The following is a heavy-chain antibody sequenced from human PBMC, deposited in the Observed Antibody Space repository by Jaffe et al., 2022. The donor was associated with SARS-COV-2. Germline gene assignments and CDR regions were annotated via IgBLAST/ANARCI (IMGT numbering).Heavy chain of an antibody. D-gene: IGHD6-19*01. Sequence: EVQLLESGGGLVQPGGSLRLSCAVSGFTFSSYGMSWVRQAPGKGLEWVSAINGGGGATYYADSVKGRFTISRANSENTLYLQMNSVRAEDTAVYYCAKVVAGTLRGNFDYWGQGTLVTVSS. CDR1: GFTFSSYG. CDR3: AKVVAGTLRGNFDY. CDR2: INGGGGAT. V-gene: IGHV3-23*01. J-gene: IGHJ4*02.